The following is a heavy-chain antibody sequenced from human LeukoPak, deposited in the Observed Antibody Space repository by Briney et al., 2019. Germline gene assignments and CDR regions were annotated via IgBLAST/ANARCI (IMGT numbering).Heavy chain of an antibody. CDR1: GVSTGSQNYY. J-gene: IGHJ6*03. Sequence: PSETLSLSCSVSGVSTGSQNYYWAWIRQPPGKILEWIGNIYHTGSAYYSAALKSRVTISIDTSKDHFSLRLTSLTAADTAVYYCARLRDYGNLFFYFYMDVWGKGATVTVSS. V-gene: IGHV4-39*02. CDR2: IYHTGSA. D-gene: IGHD4-17*01. CDR3: ARLRDYGNLFFYFYMDV.